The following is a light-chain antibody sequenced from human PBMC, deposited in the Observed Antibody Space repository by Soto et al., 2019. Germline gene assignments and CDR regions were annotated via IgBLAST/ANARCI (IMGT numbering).Light chain of an antibody. J-gene: IGKJ1*01. V-gene: IGKV1-5*03. Sequence: DIQMTQSPSSLSASVGDRVTITCRASQSISSYLNWYQQKPGKAPKLLIYKASSLESGVPSRFSGSGSGTEFTLTISSLQPDDFATYYRQQYNSYWTFGQGTKVDIK. CDR3: QQYNSYWT. CDR2: KAS. CDR1: QSISSY.